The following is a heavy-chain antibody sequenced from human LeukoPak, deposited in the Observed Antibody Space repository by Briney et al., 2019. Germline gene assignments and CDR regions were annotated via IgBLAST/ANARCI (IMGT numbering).Heavy chain of an antibody. CDR2: IYYSGST. CDR1: GGSISSSSYY. CDR3: ARQYYYDSSGYYFGY. D-gene: IGHD3-22*01. V-gene: IGHV4-39*01. J-gene: IGHJ4*02. Sequence: SETLSLTCTVSGGSISSSSYYWGWIRQPPGKGLEWIGSIYYSGSTYYNPSLKSRVTISVDTSKNQLSLKLSSVTAADTAVYYCARQYYYDSSGYYFGYWGQGTLVTVSS.